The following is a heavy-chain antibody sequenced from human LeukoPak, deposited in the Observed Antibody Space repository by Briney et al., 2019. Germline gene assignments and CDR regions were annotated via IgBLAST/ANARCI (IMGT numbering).Heavy chain of an antibody. CDR3: ASGRQLGY. Sequence: GGSLSLSCAASGFTFSNYWMSWVRQAPGKGLEWVANIKEDGSEKYYVDSVKGRFTISRDNARNSLYLQMNSLRTEDTAVYYCASGRQLGYWGQGTLVTVSS. CDR1: GFTFSNYW. CDR2: IKEDGSEK. V-gene: IGHV3-7*01. D-gene: IGHD6-13*01. J-gene: IGHJ4*02.